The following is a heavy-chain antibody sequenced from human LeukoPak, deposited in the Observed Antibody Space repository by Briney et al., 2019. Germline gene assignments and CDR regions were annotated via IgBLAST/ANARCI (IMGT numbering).Heavy chain of an antibody. CDR3: ARTPPAYCSDGVCYNDYYYGMDV. V-gene: IGHV1-8*01. D-gene: IGHD2-8*01. CDR2: MNPKSGNT. Sequence: ASVKVFCKTSGYTFTNYNINWVRQATGQGLEWMGWMNPKSGNTGYAQKFQGRVTMTSNTSIRTGYMELTSLRSEDTAVYYCARTPPAYCSDGVCYNDYYYGMDVWGQGTTVTVPS. CDR1: GYTFTNYN. J-gene: IGHJ6*02.